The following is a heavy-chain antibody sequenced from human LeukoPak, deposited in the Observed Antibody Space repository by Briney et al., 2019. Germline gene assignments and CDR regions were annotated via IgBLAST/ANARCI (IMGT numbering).Heavy chain of an antibody. CDR2: INHSGST. Sequence: SETLSLTCAVYGGSFSGYYWSWIRQPPGKGLEWIGEINHSGSTNYNPSLKSQVTISVDTSKNQFSLRLSSVTAADTAVYYCASLPAAENYFDYWGQGTLVTVSS. D-gene: IGHD2-2*01. CDR3: ASLPAAENYFDY. J-gene: IGHJ4*02. CDR1: GGSFSGYY. V-gene: IGHV4-34*01.